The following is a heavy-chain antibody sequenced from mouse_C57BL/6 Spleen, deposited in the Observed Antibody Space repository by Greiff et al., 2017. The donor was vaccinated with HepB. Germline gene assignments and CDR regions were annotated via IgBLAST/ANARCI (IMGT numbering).Heavy chain of an antibody. CDR2: INPNNGGT. D-gene: IGHD1-1*01. J-gene: IGHJ4*01. CDR1: GYTFTDYY. Sequence: EVQLQQSGPELVKPGASVKISCKASGYTFTDYYMNWVKQSHGKSLEWIGDINPNNGGTSYNQKFKGKATLTVDKSSSTAYMELRSLTSEDSAVYYCAKAWGVVATNAMDYWGQGTSVTVSS. V-gene: IGHV1-26*01. CDR3: AKAWGVVATNAMDY.